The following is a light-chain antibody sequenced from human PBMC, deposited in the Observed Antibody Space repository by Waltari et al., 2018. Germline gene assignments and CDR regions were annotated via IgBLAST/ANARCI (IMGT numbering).Light chain of an antibody. Sequence: SYDLTQPPSVSVSPGQPATIPCSGDKLGYGSGCWYQQKPGQSPVVVIYQNNKRPSGIPERFSGSNSGNTATLTISGTQAMDEADYYCQTWDSGSVIFGGGTKLTVL. CDR3: QTWDSGSVI. CDR1: KLGYGS. CDR2: QNN. V-gene: IGLV3-1*01. J-gene: IGLJ2*01.